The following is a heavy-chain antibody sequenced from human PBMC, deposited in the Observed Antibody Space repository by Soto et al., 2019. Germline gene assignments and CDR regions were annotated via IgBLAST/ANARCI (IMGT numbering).Heavy chain of an antibody. J-gene: IGHJ3*02. CDR2: VYYSGST. V-gene: IGHV4-61*08. CDR1: GGSISSSGYY. D-gene: IGHD1-26*01. Sequence: SETLSLTCSVSGGSISSSGYYCTWIRQHPGKGLEWIGYVYYSGSTNYNPSLKSRVTISVDTSKNQFSLKLSSVTAADTAVYYCARDWPSGVTRPGAFDIWGQGTMVTVSS. CDR3: ARDWPSGVTRPGAFDI.